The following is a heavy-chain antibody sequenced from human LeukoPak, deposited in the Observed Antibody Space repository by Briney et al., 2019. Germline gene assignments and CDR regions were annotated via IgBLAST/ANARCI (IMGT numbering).Heavy chain of an antibody. J-gene: IGHJ4*02. Sequence: GGSLGLSCAASGFTFRSYGMHWVRQAPGKGLEWVAVIWYDGSNKYYADSVKGRFTVSRDNSKNTLYPQMNSLRAEDTAVYYCATAVASSSGWYADYWGQGTLVTVSS. CDR3: ATAVASSSGWYADY. CDR1: GFTFRSYG. V-gene: IGHV3-33*01. CDR2: IWYDGSNK. D-gene: IGHD6-19*01.